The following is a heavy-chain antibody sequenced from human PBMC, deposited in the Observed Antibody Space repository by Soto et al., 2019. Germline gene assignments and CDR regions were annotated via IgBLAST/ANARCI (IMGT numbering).Heavy chain of an antibody. Sequence: PGGSLRLSCAASGFTFRNYAMSWVRQAPGKWLEWVSRISGNGGDINYADSVKGRFTISRDNSKNTLYLQMNSLRAEDTAVYYCAKRGDIVEVSRTFVGYGMDVWGQGTTVTVSS. CDR3: AKRGDIVEVSRTFVGYGMDV. D-gene: IGHD2-2*01. CDR2: ISGNGGDI. J-gene: IGHJ6*02. CDR1: GFTFRNYA. V-gene: IGHV3-23*01.